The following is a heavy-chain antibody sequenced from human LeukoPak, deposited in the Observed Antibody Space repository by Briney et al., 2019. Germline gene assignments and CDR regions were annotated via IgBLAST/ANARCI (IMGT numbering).Heavy chain of an antibody. CDR2: IYYSGST. J-gene: IGHJ3*02. CDR3: ARSNGYNWNDVGAFDI. V-gene: IGHV4-38-2*02. CDR1: GYSISSGYY. D-gene: IGHD1-1*01. Sequence: SETLSLTCTVSGYSISSGYYWGWIRQPPGKGLEWIGSIYYSGSTYYNPSLKSRVTISVDTSKNQFSLKLSSVTAADTAVYYCARSNGYNWNDVGAFDIWGQGTMVTVSS.